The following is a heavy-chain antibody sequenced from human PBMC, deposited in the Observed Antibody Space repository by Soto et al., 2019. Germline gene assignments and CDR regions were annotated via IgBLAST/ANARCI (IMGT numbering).Heavy chain of an antibody. CDR1: GGSISSYY. D-gene: IGHD2-15*01. V-gene: IGHV4-59*08. J-gene: IGHJ5*02. Sequence: SETLSLTCPVSGGSISSYYGSWIRPTPGKGLEWIGYMYYGGRTNYNPSLKSRVTISVDTSKMQVSLKLSSVTAADTAVYFCARGTPSPLIVRSSRGPWFDPWGQGTLVNVPQ. CDR2: MYYGGRT. CDR3: ARGTPSPLIVRSSRGPWFDP.